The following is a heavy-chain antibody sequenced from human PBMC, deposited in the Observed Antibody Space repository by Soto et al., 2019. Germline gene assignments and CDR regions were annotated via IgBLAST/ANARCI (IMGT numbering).Heavy chain of an antibody. CDR2: IYYSGST. V-gene: IGHV4-59*08. Sequence: QVQLQESGPGLVKPSETLSLTCTVSGGSISSYYWSWIRQPPGKGLEWIGYIYYSGSTNYNPSLKRPVTISVDTSKSQFFLKPSSVTAADTAVYYCARRWGRTLDYWGQGTLVTVSS. CDR1: GGSISSYY. J-gene: IGHJ4*02. D-gene: IGHD7-27*01. CDR3: ARRWGRTLDY.